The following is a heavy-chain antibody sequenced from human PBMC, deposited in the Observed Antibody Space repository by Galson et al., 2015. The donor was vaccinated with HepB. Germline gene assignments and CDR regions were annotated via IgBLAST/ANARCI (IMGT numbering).Heavy chain of an antibody. CDR3: ARDPYGSGSSAFDY. Sequence: SVKVSCKASGYTFSSYAISWVRQAPGQGLEWMGGIIPIFGTANYAQKFQGRVTITADESTSTAYMELSSLRSEDTAVYYCARDPYGSGSSAFDYWGQGTLVTVSS. CDR1: GYTFSSYA. D-gene: IGHD3-10*01. J-gene: IGHJ4*02. V-gene: IGHV1-69*13. CDR2: IIPIFGTA.